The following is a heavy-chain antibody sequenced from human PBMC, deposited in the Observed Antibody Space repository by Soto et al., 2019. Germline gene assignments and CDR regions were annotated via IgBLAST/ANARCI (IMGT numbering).Heavy chain of an antibody. CDR1: GGTFTTYA. CDR2: IIPIFGTP. V-gene: IGHV1-69*01. CDR3: AWTVYSNYYYYGMDV. J-gene: IGHJ6*02. D-gene: IGHD4-4*01. Sequence: QLQLVQSGAEVKKPGSSVKVSCKASGGTFTTYAISWVRQAPGQGLEWMGGIIPIFGTPNYAQKFQGRVTSTTGESSSIAYMEVSSLRFEDTAVYYYAWTVYSNYYYYGMDVWGQGTTVTVSS.